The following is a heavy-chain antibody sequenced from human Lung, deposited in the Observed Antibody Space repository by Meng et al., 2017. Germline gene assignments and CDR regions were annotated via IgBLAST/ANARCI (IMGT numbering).Heavy chain of an antibody. CDR3: ARYVPNGSFWYFDF. CDR2: ISVKNGEA. J-gene: IGHJ2*01. Sequence: QGQLCQSGAEVNKPAASVKVSCEASGYIFTNYDLSWVRQAPGQGLEWMGWISVKNGEAKYPQNFQGRVTMTTDTTTSTAYMELRSLTSDDTAVYYCARYVPNGSFWYFDFWGRGTLVTVSS. CDR1: GYIFTNYD. D-gene: IGHD6-13*01. V-gene: IGHV1-18*01.